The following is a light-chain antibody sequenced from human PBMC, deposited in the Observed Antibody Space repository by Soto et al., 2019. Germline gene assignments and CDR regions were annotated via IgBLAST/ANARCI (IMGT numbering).Light chain of an antibody. CDR1: SANIGSNT. J-gene: IGLJ3*02. Sequence: QSVLTQPPSASGTPGQRVTISCSGSSANIGSNTVNWYQQLPGTAPKLLIYSNNQRPSGVTDRFSGSKSGTSASLAISVLQSEDEADYYCAAWDDSLNGPVFGGGTKVTVL. V-gene: IGLV1-44*01. CDR3: AAWDDSLNGPV. CDR2: SNN.